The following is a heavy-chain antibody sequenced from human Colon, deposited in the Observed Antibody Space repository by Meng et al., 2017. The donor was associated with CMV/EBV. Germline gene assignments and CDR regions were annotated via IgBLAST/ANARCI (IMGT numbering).Heavy chain of an antibody. V-gene: IGHV3-30*02. CDR2: IRFDAKEQ. CDR3: AKREASASLDY. J-gene: IGHJ4*02. CDR1: GFTFDNYG. D-gene: IGHD5-24*01. Sequence: GESLKISCAASGFTFDNYGMHWVRQAPGKGLEWVAFIRFDAKEQYYSDSVKGRFTISRDNAMSTLYLHMDGLRPDDTAVYYCAKREASASLDYWGQGTLVTVSS.